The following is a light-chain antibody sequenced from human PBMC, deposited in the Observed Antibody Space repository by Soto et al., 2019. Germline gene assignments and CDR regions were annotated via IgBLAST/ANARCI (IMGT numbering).Light chain of an antibody. Sequence: EIVMTQSPATLSVSPGERATLSCRASQSVSSNLAWYQQKPGQAPRLLIYGASTRATGIPARFSGSGSGTEFTLTISSMQSEDFSVYYCQQYNNWPCYTFGQGTKLEI. CDR3: QQYNNWPCYT. CDR1: QSVSSN. J-gene: IGKJ2*01. CDR2: GAS. V-gene: IGKV3-15*01.